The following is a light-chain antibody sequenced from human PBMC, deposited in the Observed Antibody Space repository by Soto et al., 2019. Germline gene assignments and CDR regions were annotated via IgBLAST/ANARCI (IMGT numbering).Light chain of an antibody. CDR2: GAS. Sequence: ESGLTESAGTLCLSPGERATLSWGASQSVSNNYLAWYQQKPGQAPRLLIYGASNRATGIPDRFSGSGSGTDSTLTISRLEPEDFAVYYCQQYGSSGTFGQGTEVDIK. CDR3: QQYGSSGT. CDR1: QSVSNNY. J-gene: IGKJ1*01. V-gene: IGKV3-20*01.